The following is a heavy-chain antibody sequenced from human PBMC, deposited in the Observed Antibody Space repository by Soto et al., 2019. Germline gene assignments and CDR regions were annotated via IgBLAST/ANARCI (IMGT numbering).Heavy chain of an antibody. Sequence: QVQLQESGPGLVKPSQTLSLTCTVSGGSISSGGYYWSWIRQHPGKGLEWIGYIYYSGSTYYNPSLKSRVTISVDTSKIQFSLKLRSVTAADTAVYYCARGRYDSSGYYLDAFDIWGQGTMVTVSS. CDR3: ARGRYDSSGYYLDAFDI. CDR1: GGSISSGGYY. J-gene: IGHJ3*02. V-gene: IGHV4-31*03. D-gene: IGHD3-22*01. CDR2: IYYSGST.